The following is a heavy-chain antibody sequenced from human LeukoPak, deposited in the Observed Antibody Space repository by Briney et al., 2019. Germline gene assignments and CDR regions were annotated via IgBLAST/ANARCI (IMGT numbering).Heavy chain of an antibody. V-gene: IGHV3-30*02. J-gene: IGHJ4*02. CDR2: IRYDGSNK. Sequence: PGGSLRLSCAASGFTFSSYGMHWVRQAPGKGPEWVAFIRYDGSNKYYADSVKGRFTISRDNSRNTLYLHMNSLRPEDTAVYYCAKDRERITMIVVVSKFDSWGQGTLVTVSS. CDR1: GFTFSSYG. D-gene: IGHD3-22*01. CDR3: AKDRERITMIVVVSKFDS.